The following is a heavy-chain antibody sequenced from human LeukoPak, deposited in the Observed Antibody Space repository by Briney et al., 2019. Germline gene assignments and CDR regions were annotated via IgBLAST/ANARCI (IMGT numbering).Heavy chain of an antibody. CDR3: ARGITIFGVALDAFDI. V-gene: IGHV1-2*06. D-gene: IGHD3-3*01. J-gene: IGHJ3*02. CDR1: GYTFTGYY. CDR2: INPNSGGT. Sequence: GASVKVSCKASGYTFTGYYMHWVRQALGQGLEWMGRINPNSGGTNYAQKFQGRVTMTRDTSISTAYMELSRLRSDDTAVYYCARGITIFGVALDAFDIWGQGTMVTVSS.